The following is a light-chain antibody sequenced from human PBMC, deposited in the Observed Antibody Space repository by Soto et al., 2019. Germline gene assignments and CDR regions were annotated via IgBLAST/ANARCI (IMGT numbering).Light chain of an antibody. J-gene: IGKJ1*01. CDR3: QQYYNYST. CDR2: DAS. V-gene: IGKV1-5*01. Sequence: DNQMNQPPSTLPASVGDRVIITCRASQTISSWLAWYQQKPGKAPDLLIYDASRLAGGVPSRFSGSESGTEFTLTIGSLQPDDFATYFCQQYYNYSTLGQGTKVDI. CDR1: QTISSW.